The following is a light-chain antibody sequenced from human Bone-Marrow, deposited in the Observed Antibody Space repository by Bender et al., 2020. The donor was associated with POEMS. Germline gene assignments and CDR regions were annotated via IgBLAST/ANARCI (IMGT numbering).Light chain of an antibody. CDR1: SSDVGGYDF. Sequence: QSALTQPPSASGSPGQSVTISCIGSSSDVGGYDFVSWYQQHPGKAPKVLIYEINKRPSGVPDRFSGSKSGNTASLTISGLQAEDEADYYCGSYTTITTLVFGGGTKLTVL. CDR2: EIN. CDR3: GSYTTITTLV. V-gene: IGLV2-8*01. J-gene: IGLJ2*01.